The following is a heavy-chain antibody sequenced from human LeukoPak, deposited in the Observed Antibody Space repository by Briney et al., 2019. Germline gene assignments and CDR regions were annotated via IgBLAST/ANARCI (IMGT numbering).Heavy chain of an antibody. J-gene: IGHJ6*03. D-gene: IGHD5-18*01. CDR3: AKALRGYSYGSAMDV. V-gene: IGHV3-30*02. Sequence: GGSLRLSCAASGFTFSSYGMHWVRQAPGKGLEWVAVIWYDGSNKYYADSVKGRFTISRDNSKNTLYLQMNSLRAEDTAVYYCAKALRGYSYGSAMDVWGKGTTVTVSS. CDR2: IWYDGSNK. CDR1: GFTFSSYG.